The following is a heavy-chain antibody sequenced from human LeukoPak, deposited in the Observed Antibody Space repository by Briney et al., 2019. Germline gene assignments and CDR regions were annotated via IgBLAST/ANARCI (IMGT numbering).Heavy chain of an antibody. CDR2: ISATGGGT. Sequence: GGSLRLSCAASAFTFDSYAMSWVRQAPGKGLEWVSAISATGGGTSYADSVKGRFTISRDNSKNALYLQMNSLRAEDTAVYYCAKGRDTYCFDYWGQGTLVTVSS. CDR1: AFTFDSYA. D-gene: IGHD3-10*01. CDR3: AKGRDTYCFDY. V-gene: IGHV3-23*01. J-gene: IGHJ4*02.